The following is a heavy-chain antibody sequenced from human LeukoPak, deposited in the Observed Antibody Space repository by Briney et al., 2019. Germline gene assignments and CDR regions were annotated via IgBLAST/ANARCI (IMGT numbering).Heavy chain of an antibody. CDR3: ARGMWFDTLFSAFDV. CDR2: IFHTGST. Sequence: TSETLSLTFSVSGDSITSRNWWTWVRQTPETGLEWIGEIFHTGSTNYNPSVEGRVTISIDKSKNQFSLMLTSVTAADTALYYCARGMWFDTLFSAFDVWGQGTMVSVSS. V-gene: IGHV4-4*02. CDR1: GDSITSRNW. J-gene: IGHJ3*01. D-gene: IGHD3-10*01.